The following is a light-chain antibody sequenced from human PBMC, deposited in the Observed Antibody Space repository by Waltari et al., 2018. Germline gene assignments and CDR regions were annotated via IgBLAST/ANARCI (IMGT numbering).Light chain of an antibody. CDR3: VSYTSSISNPLV. Sequence: QSALTQPASVSGSPGQSITISCTGTSSDVGRYDYVSWYQQHPGKAPNLMIYDVIKRPSGASNRFAGAKSGNTASLTISGLQAEDESDYYCVSYTSSISNPLVFGGGTKLTVL. CDR1: SSDVGRYDY. CDR2: DVI. V-gene: IGLV2-14*01. J-gene: IGLJ2*01.